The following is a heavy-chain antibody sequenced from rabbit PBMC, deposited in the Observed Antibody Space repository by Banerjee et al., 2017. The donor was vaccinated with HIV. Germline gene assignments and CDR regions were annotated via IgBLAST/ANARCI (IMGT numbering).Heavy chain of an antibody. CDR1: GFSFSNKCV. D-gene: IGHD1-1*01. V-gene: IGHV1S45*01. J-gene: IGHJ6*01. Sequence: QEQLEESGGDLVKPEGSLTLTCTASGFSFSNKCVMCWVRQAPGKGLEWIACINTSSGNTVYATWAKGRFTISKTSSTTVTLQMTSLTAADTATYFCTRIYTDVGSDLWGPGTLVTVS. CDR2: INTSSGNT. CDR3: TRIYTDVGSDL.